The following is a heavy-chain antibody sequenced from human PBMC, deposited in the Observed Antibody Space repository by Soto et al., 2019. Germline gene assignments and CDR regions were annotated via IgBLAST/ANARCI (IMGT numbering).Heavy chain of an antibody. J-gene: IGHJ4*02. CDR2: IYSTEST. Sequence: VPPSETLSITCTVSGGSISSGSYYWSWIRQHPGKGLEWIGYIYSTESTNYNPSLKSRLSISVDMSASQFSLKLSSVTVADTAVYYCARSDSSGKTRYYFDHWGQGTLVTVSS. CDR3: ARSDSSGKTRYYFDH. CDR1: GGSISSGSYY. V-gene: IGHV4-31*02. D-gene: IGHD3-22*01.